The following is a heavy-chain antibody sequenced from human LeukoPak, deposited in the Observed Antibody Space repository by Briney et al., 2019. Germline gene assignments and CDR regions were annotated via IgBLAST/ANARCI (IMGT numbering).Heavy chain of an antibody. Sequence: SQTLSLTCTVSGGSISSGGYYWSWIRQHPGKGLEWIGYIYYSGSTYYNPSLKSRFTISLDKSKKQFSLKLSTVTAADTAVYYCARLRHYGGNSGALDIWGQGTMVTVSS. CDR1: GGSISSGGYY. D-gene: IGHD4-23*01. CDR2: IYYSGST. CDR3: ARLRHYGGNSGALDI. J-gene: IGHJ3*02. V-gene: IGHV4-31*03.